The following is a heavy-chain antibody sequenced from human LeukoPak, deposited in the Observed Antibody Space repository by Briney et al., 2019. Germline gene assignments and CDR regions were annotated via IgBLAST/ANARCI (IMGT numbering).Heavy chain of an antibody. CDR1: GGSFSGYY. CDR2: INHSGST. Sequence: PSETLSLTCAVYGGSFSGYYWSWIRQPPGKGLEWIGEINHSGSTNYNPSLKSRVTISVDTSKNQFSLKLSSVTAADTAVYYCARHPVLRYFDWLARPFDYWGQGTLVTVSS. CDR3: ARHPVLRYFDWLARPFDY. V-gene: IGHV4-34*01. D-gene: IGHD3-9*01. J-gene: IGHJ4*02.